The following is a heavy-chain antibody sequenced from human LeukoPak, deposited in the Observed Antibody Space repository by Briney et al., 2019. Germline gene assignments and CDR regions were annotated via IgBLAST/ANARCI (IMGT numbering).Heavy chain of an antibody. CDR2: ISGSGGST. CDR1: GFTFSSYA. CDR3: AKVRGVITPYNWFDP. D-gene: IGHD3-10*01. J-gene: IGHJ5*02. Sequence: GGSLRLSCAASGFTFSSYAMSWVRQAPGKGLEWVSAISGSGGSTYYADSVKGRFTISRDNSKNTLYLQMNSLRAEDTAVYYRAKVRGVITPYNWFDPWGQGTLVTVSS. V-gene: IGHV3-23*01.